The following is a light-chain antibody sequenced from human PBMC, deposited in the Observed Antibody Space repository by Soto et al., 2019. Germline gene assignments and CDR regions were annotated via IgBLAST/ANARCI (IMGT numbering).Light chain of an antibody. CDR2: KAS. CDR3: QQYNSYSGT. V-gene: IGKV1-5*03. CDR1: QSISSW. Sequence: DIQMTQSPSTLSASVGDRVTITCRASQSISSWLAWYQQKPGKAPKLLMYKASSLESGVPSRFSGSGSGTEFTLTISSLQPDDFATYYCQQYNSYSGTLGQGTKVDIK. J-gene: IGKJ1*01.